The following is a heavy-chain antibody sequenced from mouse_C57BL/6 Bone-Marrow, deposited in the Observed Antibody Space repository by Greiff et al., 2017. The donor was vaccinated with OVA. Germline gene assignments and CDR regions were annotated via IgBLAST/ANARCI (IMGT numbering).Heavy chain of an antibody. V-gene: IGHV2-2*01. CDR3: ARERGPTSSFAY. D-gene: IGHD6-1*01. Sequence: VKLVESGPGLVQPSQSLSITCTVSGFSLTSYGVHWVRQSPGKGLEWLGVIWSGGSTDYNAAFISSLSISKENTKSQVFFKMISLQADDTAIYYCARERGPTSSFAYWGQGTLVTVSA. J-gene: IGHJ3*01. CDR1: GFSLTSYG. CDR2: IWSGGST.